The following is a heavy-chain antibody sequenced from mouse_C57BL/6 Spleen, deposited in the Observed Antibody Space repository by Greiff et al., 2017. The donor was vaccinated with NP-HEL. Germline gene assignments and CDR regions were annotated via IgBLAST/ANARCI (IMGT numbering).Heavy chain of an antibody. CDR1: GYAFSSYW. J-gene: IGHJ2*01. D-gene: IGHD4-1*01. Sequence: VQLQQSGAELVKPGASVKISCKASGYAFSSYWMNWVKQRPGKGLEWIGQIYPGDGDTNYNGKFKGKATLTADKSSSTAYMQLSSLTSEDSAVYFCARRGELGRDYFDYWGQGTTLTVSS. CDR3: ARRGELGRDYFDY. V-gene: IGHV1-80*01. CDR2: IYPGDGDT.